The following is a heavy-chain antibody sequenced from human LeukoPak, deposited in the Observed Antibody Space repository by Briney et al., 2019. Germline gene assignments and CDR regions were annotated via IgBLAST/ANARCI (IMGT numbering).Heavy chain of an antibody. CDR3: ATVRGEGAPRPFRYYYYMDV. Sequence: SETLSLTCTVSGGSISSGDYYWSWIRQPPGKGLEWIGYIYYSGSTYYNPSLKSRVTISVDTSKNQFSLKLSSVTAADTAVYYCATVRGEGAPRPFRYYYYMDVWGKGTTVTVSS. V-gene: IGHV4-30-4*08. CDR1: GGSISSGDYY. J-gene: IGHJ6*03. D-gene: IGHD6-6*01. CDR2: IYYSGST.